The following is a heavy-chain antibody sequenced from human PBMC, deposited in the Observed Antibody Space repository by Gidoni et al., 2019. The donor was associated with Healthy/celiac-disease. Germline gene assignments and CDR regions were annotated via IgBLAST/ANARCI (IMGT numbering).Heavy chain of an antibody. V-gene: IGHV3-23*01. D-gene: IGHD4-4*01. Sequence: EVQLLESGGGLVQPGGSLRFSCAASGFTFSSYAMSLIRQAPGKGLTWVSAISGSGGSTYYADSVKGRFTISRYNSKNSLYLQMNSLRAEDTAVYYCAKTNDYSNYDNYFDYWGQGTLVTVSS. CDR3: AKTNDYSNYDNYFDY. J-gene: IGHJ4*02. CDR2: ISGSGGST. CDR1: GFTFSSYA.